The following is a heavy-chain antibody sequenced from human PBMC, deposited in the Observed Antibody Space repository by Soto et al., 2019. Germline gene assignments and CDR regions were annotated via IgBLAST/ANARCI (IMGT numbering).Heavy chain of an antibody. CDR1: GFTFSNYD. Sequence: GGSLRLSCAASGFTFSNYDMHWVRQATGKGLEWVSAICTAGDPYYTGYVQGRFTISRENAKKSLYLQLSSLRAGDTAVYYCASGSHLRIYGYFDXWGQGTMVTVSX. V-gene: IGHV3-13*05. CDR3: ASGSHLRIYGYFDX. J-gene: IGHJ4*02. D-gene: IGHD4-17*01. CDR2: ICTAGDP.